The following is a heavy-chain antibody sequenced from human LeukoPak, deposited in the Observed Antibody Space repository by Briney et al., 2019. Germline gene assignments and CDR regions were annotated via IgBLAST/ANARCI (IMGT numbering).Heavy chain of an antibody. CDR2: IHYTRSYSGTT. D-gene: IGHD3-10*01. CDR3: VAEEYGTGSYYKSSV. CDR1: AGSIGSDALY. J-gene: IGHJ4*02. Sequence: SETLSLTCIVSAGSIGSDALYWGWIRQSPGKGLEWIGSIHYTRSYSGTTYYNPSRESRVTVSTDRSKNLCSLKLTSVTAADTAVYYCVAEEYGTGSYYKSSVWGKGTLVTVSS. V-gene: IGHV4-39*01.